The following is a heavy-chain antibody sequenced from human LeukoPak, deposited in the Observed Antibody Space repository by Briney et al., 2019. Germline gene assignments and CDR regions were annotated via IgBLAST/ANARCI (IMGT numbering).Heavy chain of an antibody. Sequence: SETLSLTCTVSGGSISSGGYYWSWIRQHPGKGLEWIGYIYYSGSTYYNPSLKSRVTISVDTSKNQFSLKLSSVTAADTAVYYCARGYYDSSGYIPPYYYGMDVWGQGTTVTVSS. CDR3: ARGYYDSSGYIPPYYYGMDV. J-gene: IGHJ6*02. D-gene: IGHD3-22*01. CDR1: GGSISSGGYY. CDR2: IYYSGST. V-gene: IGHV4-31*03.